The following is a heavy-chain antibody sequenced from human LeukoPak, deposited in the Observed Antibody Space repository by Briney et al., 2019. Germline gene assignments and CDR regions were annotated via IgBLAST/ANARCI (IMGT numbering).Heavy chain of an antibody. D-gene: IGHD3-10*01. V-gene: IGHV3-21*01. CDR3: ARVALVSGPSYGSESEAADY. Sequence: GGSLRLSCAASGFTFISYSMNWVRQAPGKGLEWVSSISSSSSYIYYADSVRGRFTISRDNPKNSLYLQMNSLRAEDTAVYYCARVALVSGPSYGSESEAADYWGQGTLVTVSS. CDR2: ISSSSSYI. CDR1: GFTFISYS. J-gene: IGHJ4*02.